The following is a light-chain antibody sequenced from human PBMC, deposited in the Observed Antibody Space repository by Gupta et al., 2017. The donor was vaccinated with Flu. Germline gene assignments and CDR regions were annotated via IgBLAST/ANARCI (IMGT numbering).Light chain of an antibody. Sequence: DIVLQQSPATLSLSPGERATLSCRASQSVSTYLSGYQQKPGQAPRLLIFYAANRAPSIPARRFSRSAEANDFPIIISRQDEDDSVKYYQQQHSRSPITFGQGTRLEIK. CDR3: QQQHSRSPIT. V-gene: IGKV3D-11*02. J-gene: IGKJ5*01. CDR2: YAA. CDR1: QSVSTY.